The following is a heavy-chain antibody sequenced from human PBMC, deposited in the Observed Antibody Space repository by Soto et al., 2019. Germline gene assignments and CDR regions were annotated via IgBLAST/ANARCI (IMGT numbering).Heavy chain of an antibody. J-gene: IGHJ4*02. CDR3: ARADYYEFDY. D-gene: IGHD3-22*01. CDR2: ISSCGGST. V-gene: IGHV1-46*01. CDR1: GYTFTSYG. Sequence: ASVKVSCKASGYTFTSYGISWVRQAPGQGLEWMGIISSCGGSTNYLQKFQGRITMTRDTSTSTVYMELSSLRSEDTAVYFCARADYYEFDYWGQGTLVTVSS.